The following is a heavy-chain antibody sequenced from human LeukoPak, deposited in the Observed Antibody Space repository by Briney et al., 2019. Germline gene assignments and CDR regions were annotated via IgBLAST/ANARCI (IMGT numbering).Heavy chain of an antibody. Sequence: GGSLRLSCAASGFTFSDYYMSWIRQASGKGLEWVSYISSSGSTIYYADSVKGRFTIPRDNAKNSLYLQMNSLRAEDTAVYYCARGLWPYYFDYWGQGTLVTVSS. D-gene: IGHD3-16*01. J-gene: IGHJ4*02. CDR1: GFTFSDYY. CDR3: ARGLWPYYFDY. CDR2: ISSSGSTI. V-gene: IGHV3-11*01.